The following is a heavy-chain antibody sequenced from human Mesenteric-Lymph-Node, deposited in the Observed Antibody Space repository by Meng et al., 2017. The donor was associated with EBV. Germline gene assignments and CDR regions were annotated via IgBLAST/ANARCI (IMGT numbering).Heavy chain of an antibody. V-gene: IGHV3-21*04. CDR2: ISSSSSYI. CDR3: ARAPLTYDDYGDS. CDR1: GFTFSSYS. Sequence: VQLLECGGGLVKPGGSLRLSCAASGFTFSSYSMNWVRQAPGKGLEWVSSISSSSSYIYYADSVKGRFTISRDNSKNTLFLQMNNLGVDDTAIYYCARAPLTYDDYGDSWGQGTLVTVSS. D-gene: IGHD4-17*01. J-gene: IGHJ4*02.